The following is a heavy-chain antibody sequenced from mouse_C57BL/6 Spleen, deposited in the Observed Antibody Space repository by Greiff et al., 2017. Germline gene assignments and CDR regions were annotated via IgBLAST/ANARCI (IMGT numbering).Heavy chain of an antibody. D-gene: IGHD4-1*01. J-gene: IGHJ2*01. CDR2: IYPRSGNT. CDR3: TRPQSNDFDY. CDR1: GYTFTSYG. V-gene: IGHV1-81*01. Sequence: QVQLQQPGAELARPGASVKLSCKASGYTFTSYGISWVKQRTGQGLEWIGDIYPRSGNTYYNEKFKGKATLTADTSSSTAYMGLRSLTSEDSAVYCCTRPQSNDFDYWGQGTTLTVSS.